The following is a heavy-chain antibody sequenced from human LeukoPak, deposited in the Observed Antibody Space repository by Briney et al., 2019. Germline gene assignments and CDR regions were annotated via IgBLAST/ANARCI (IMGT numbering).Heavy chain of an antibody. J-gene: IGHJ4*02. CDR2: ISSSSSTI. CDR1: GFTFSSYS. Sequence: GGSLRLSCAASGFTFSSYSMNWVRQAPGKGLKWVSYISSSSSTIYYADSVKGRFTISRDNAKNSLYLQMNSLRAEDTAVYYCAREFSYDILTGYYARDYWGQGTPVTVSS. V-gene: IGHV3-48*01. CDR3: AREFSYDILTGYYARDY. D-gene: IGHD3-9*01.